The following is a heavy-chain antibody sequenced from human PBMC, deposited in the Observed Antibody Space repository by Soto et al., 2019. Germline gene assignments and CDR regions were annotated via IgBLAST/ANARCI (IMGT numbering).Heavy chain of an antibody. CDR3: ARSGFYGSGILYFYGVDV. D-gene: IGHD3-10*01. CDR1: GFTFSAYA. J-gene: IGHJ6*02. CDR2: VSYGDSNK. V-gene: IGHV3-30-3*01. Sequence: QVQLVESGGGEVQPGRSLRLSCAASGFTFSAYALLWVRQAPGTGLEWVATVSYGDSNKYYADSVKGRFTISRDNSKKTLFLQMNSLKVEDTAIYYCARSGFYGSGILYFYGVDVWGQGTTVTVSS.